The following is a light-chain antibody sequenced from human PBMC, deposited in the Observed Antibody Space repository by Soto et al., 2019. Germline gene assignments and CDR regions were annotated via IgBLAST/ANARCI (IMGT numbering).Light chain of an antibody. CDR2: LGS. CDR3: MQALQTQDT. Sequence: DIVMTQSPLSLPVTPGEPASISCRTSQSLLHSNGYNYLDWYLQKPGQSPQLLIYLGSNRASGVPDRFSGSGSGTDFPLKISRVEAEDVGVYYCMQALQTQDTFGQGTKLEIK. V-gene: IGKV2-28*01. J-gene: IGKJ2*01. CDR1: QSLLHSNGYNY.